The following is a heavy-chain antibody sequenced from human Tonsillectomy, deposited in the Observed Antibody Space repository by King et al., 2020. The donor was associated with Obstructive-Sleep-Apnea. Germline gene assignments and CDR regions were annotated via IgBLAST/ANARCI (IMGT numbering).Heavy chain of an antibody. CDR1: GGSINSSTYY. CDR2: IYYSGRT. CDR3: ASLGLWQYYFDY. Sequence: QLQESGPGLVKPAETLSLTCSVSGGSINSSTYYWGWIRQPPGKGLRWIGSIYYSGRTDYNPSLKSRVTNSEDISRNQFSRKLNSVTAADTAVYYCASLGLWQYYFDYWGQGTLVSVSS. V-gene: IGHV4-39*07. J-gene: IGHJ4*02. D-gene: IGHD3-16*01.